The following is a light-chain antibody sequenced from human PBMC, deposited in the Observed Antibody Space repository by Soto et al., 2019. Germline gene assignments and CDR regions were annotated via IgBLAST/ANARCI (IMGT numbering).Light chain of an antibody. CDR2: DVL. Sequence: QSVLTQPRSVSGSPGQSVTISCTGSSSDIGGYDYVSWYQQCPGEAPRLSIYDVLKRPLGVPDRFSGSKSGNTASLTISGLQPEDEGDYYCCSSAGTSWVFGGGTKLTVL. CDR1: SSDIGGYDY. J-gene: IGLJ3*02. V-gene: IGLV2-11*02. CDR3: CSSAGTSWV.